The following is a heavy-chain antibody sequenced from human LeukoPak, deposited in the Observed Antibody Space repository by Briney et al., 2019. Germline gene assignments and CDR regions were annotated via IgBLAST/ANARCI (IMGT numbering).Heavy chain of an antibody. V-gene: IGHV4-38-2*02. J-gene: IGHJ6*03. CDR1: GYSISSGYY. Sequence: KPSETLSLTCTVSGYSISSGYYWGWIRQPPGKGLEWIGSIYHSGSTYYNPSLKSRVTISVDTSKNQFSLKLSSVTAADTDVYYCGRERHYYDSSGYYYYYYMDVWGKGTTVTVSS. CDR3: GRERHYYDSSGYYYYYYMDV. D-gene: IGHD3-22*01. CDR2: IYHSGST.